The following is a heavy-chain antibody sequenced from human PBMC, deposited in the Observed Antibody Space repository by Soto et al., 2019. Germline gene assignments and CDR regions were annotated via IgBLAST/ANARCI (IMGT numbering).Heavy chain of an antibody. CDR2: IHHRGTT. D-gene: IGHD2-15*01. J-gene: IGHJ4*02. Sequence: SETLSLTCSVSGGSITAGGSYWSWIRQVPGKGLEWIGYIHHRGTTYYNPSLKSRFSLSIDPSKNQFSLQLTSVTAADAALYYCARGGLYFDSWGQGTPVTVSS. V-gene: IGHV4-31*03. CDR1: GGSITAGGSY. CDR3: ARGGLYFDS.